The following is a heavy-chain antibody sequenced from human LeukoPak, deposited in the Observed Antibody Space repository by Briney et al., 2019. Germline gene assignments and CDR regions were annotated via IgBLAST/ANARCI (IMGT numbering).Heavy chain of an antibody. J-gene: IGHJ6*04. V-gene: IGHV3-11*06. CDR2: IGSSSSYT. CDR3: ARAPDCSSTSCYYYYGMDV. Sequence: PGGSLGLSCAASGFTFSDYYMSWIRQAPGKGLEWVSYIGSSSSYTNYADSVKGRFTISRDNAKNSLYLQMNSLRAEDTAVYYCARAPDCSSTSCYYYYGMDVWGKGTTVTVSS. CDR1: GFTFSDYY. D-gene: IGHD2-2*01.